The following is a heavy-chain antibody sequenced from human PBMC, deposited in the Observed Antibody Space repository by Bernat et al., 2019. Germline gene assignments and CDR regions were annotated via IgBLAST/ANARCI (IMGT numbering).Heavy chain of an antibody. V-gene: IGHV3-53*02. D-gene: IGHD4-11*01. CDR3: ERDSSPTTVTTFGDAFDI. CDR1: GFTASSNF. J-gene: IGHJ3*02. CDR2: IYSGGNT. Sequence: EVQLVETGGGLIQPGGSLRLSCAAPGFTASSNFMSWVRQAPGKGLEWVSVIYSGGNTYYADSVKGRFPISRDDSKNTLYLQMNSLRAGDTAVYYYERDSSPTTVTTFGDAFDIWGQGAMVTVSS.